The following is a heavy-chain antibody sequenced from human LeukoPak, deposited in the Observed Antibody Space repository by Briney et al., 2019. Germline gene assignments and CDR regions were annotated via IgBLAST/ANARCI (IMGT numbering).Heavy chain of an antibody. J-gene: IGHJ4*02. CDR1: GGTFSSYA. V-gene: IGHV1-2*02. CDR3: ARVGATSWDFDY. CDR2: INPNSGGT. Sequence: ASVKVSCKASGGTFSSYAISWVRQAPGQGLEWMGWINPNSGGTNYAQKFQGRVTMTRDTSISTAYMELSRLRSDDTAVYYCARVGATSWDFDYWGQGTLVAVSS. D-gene: IGHD1-26*01.